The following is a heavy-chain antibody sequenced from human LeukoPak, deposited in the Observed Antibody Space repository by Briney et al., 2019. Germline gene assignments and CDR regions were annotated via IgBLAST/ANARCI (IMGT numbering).Heavy chain of an antibody. D-gene: IGHD3-22*01. J-gene: IGHJ6*02. CDR3: ARDRAVVPPAYYGMDV. Sequence: GASVKVYCKASGYTFTGYYMHWVRQAPGQGLEWMGWINPNSGGTNYAQKFQGRVTMTRDTSISTAYMELSRLRSDGTAVYYCARDRAVVPPAYYGMDVWGQGTTVTVSS. V-gene: IGHV1-2*02. CDR2: INPNSGGT. CDR1: GYTFTGYY.